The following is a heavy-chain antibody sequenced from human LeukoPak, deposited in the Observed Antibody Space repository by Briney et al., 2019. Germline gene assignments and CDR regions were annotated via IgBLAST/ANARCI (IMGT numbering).Heavy chain of an antibody. V-gene: IGHV3-64*01. CDR2: MSSNGGST. D-gene: IGHD3-9*01. J-gene: IGHJ6*03. CDR3: ARTDYDILTRHYYYMDV. CDR1: GFTFSSYA. Sequence: GGSLRLSCAASGFTFSSYAMHWVRQAPGKGLEYVSAMSSNGGSTYYANSVKGRFTISRDNSKNTLYLQMGSLRAEDMAVYYCARTDYDILTRHYYYMDVWGKGTTGTVS.